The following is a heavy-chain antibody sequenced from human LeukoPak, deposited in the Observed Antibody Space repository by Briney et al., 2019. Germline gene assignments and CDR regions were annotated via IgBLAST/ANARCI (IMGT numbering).Heavy chain of an antibody. D-gene: IGHD2-15*01. CDR3: ARAPRDCSGGSCLYYFDY. J-gene: IGHJ4*02. Sequence: GASVNVSCKASGYTFTSYDINWVRQATGQGLEWMGWMNPNSGNTGYAQKFQGRVTMTRNTSISTAYMELSSLRSEDTAVYYCARAPRDCSGGSCLYYFDYWGQGTLVTVSS. CDR1: GYTFTSYD. CDR2: MNPNSGNT. V-gene: IGHV1-8*01.